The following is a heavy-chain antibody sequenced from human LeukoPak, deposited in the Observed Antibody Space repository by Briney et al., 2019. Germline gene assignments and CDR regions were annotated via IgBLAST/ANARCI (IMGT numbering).Heavy chain of an antibody. CDR1: GYTFTGYY. CDR2: INPNRDAT. CDR3: VRDLGGQTKNAFDI. J-gene: IGHJ3*02. Sequence: VSVKVSCKASGYTFTGYYIHWVRQAPGQGLEWMGWINPNRDATNYAQKFRDRVTVTRDTSISTAYMELTRLISDDTAVYYCVRDLGGQTKNAFDIWGQGTMVT. D-gene: IGHD2-15*01. V-gene: IGHV1-2*02.